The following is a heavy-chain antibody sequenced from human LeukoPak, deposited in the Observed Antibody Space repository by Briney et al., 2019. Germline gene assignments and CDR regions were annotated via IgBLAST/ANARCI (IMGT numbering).Heavy chain of an antibody. CDR3: AREYCNSTSCYEGGLDY. D-gene: IGHD2-2*01. Sequence: GGSLRLSCAASGFTFSSYDMHWVRQATGKGLEWVSPIGTAGDTYYPGSVKGRFTISRENAKNSLYLQMNSLRAGDTAVYYCAREYCNSTSCYEGGLDYWGQGTLVTVSS. J-gene: IGHJ4*02. CDR2: IGTAGDT. CDR1: GFTFSSYD. V-gene: IGHV3-13*01.